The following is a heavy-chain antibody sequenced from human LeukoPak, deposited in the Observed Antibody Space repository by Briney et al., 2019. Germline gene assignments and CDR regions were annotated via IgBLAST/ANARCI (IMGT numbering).Heavy chain of an antibody. V-gene: IGHV4-59*01. CDR2: IYYSGST. D-gene: IGHD2-8*02. CDR3: ARMVLNYYYYYMDV. Sequence: SETLSLTCTVSGGSISSYYWSWIRQPPGKGLEWIGYIYYSGSTNYNPSLKSRVTISVDTSKNQFSLKLSSVTAADTAVYYCARMVLNYYYYYMDVWGKGTTVTVSS. J-gene: IGHJ6*03. CDR1: GGSISSYY.